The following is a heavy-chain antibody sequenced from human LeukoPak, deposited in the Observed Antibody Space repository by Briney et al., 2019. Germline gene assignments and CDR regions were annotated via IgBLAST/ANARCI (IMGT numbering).Heavy chain of an antibody. CDR2: IYYSGST. D-gene: IGHD6-13*01. CDR1: GGSFSGYY. V-gene: IGHV4-34*09. Sequence: SETLSLTCAVYGGSFSGYYWSWIRQPPGKGLEWIGYIYYSGSTYYNPSLKSRVTISVDTSKNQFSLKLSSVTAADTAVYYCARWGGYSSRMAFDPWGQGTLVTVSS. J-gene: IGHJ5*02. CDR3: ARWGGYSSRMAFDP.